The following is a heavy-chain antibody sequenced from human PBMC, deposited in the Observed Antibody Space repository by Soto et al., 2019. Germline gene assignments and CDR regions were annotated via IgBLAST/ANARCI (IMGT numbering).Heavy chain of an antibody. J-gene: IGHJ5*02. CDR2: INHSGST. V-gene: IGHV4-34*01. Sequence: SETLSLTCAVYGGSFSGYYWSWIRQPPGKGLEWIGEINHSGSTNYNPSLKSRVTISVDTSKNQFSLKLSSVTAADTAVYYCARVNSEHIVVVTATNLNWFDPWGQGTLVTVSS. D-gene: IGHD2-21*02. CDR1: GGSFSGYY. CDR3: ARVNSEHIVVVTATNLNWFDP.